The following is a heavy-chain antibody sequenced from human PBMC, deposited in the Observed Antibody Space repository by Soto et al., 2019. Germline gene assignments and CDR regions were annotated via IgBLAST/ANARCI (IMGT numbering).Heavy chain of an antibody. CDR1: GFTFSDSY. V-gene: IGHV3-11*01. Sequence: SLRLSCAASGFTFSDSYMSWIRQAPGKGLEWVSYISSSDSIIYYSDSVKGRFIISRDNAKNSLYLQMNSLRAEDTAGYYCARDLGYYDSSGYFDYWGQGTLVTVSS. D-gene: IGHD3-22*01. J-gene: IGHJ4*02. CDR3: ARDLGYYDSSGYFDY. CDR2: ISSSDSII.